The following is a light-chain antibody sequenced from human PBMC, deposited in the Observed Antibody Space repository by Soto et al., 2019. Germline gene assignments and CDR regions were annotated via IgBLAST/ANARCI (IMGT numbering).Light chain of an antibody. CDR1: SSDVGGYNY. CDR2: EVN. V-gene: IGLV2-8*01. CDR3: RFYAGSNNVI. Sequence: QSALTQPPSASGSPGQSVTISCTGTSSDVGGYNYVSWYQQHPGKVPKLIIYEVNKRPSWITDRFSGSESGTTASLTVSGLQAEDEADYYCRFYAGSNNVIFGGGTKLTVL. J-gene: IGLJ2*01.